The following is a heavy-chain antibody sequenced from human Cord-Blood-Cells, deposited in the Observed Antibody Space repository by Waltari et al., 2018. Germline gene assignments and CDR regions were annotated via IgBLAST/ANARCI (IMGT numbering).Heavy chain of an antibody. V-gene: IGHV3-23*01. J-gene: IGHJ4*02. Sequence: EVQLLESGGGLVQPGGSLRLSCAASGFTFSSYAMSWVRQAPGKGLECVSAISGSGGSTSFADSVKGRFTISRDNPKNTLYLQMNSLRAEDTAVYYCANTSPLGIGNYWGQGTLVTVSS. CDR1: GFTFSSYA. CDR2: ISGSGGST. D-gene: IGHD7-27*01. CDR3: ANTSPLGIGNY.